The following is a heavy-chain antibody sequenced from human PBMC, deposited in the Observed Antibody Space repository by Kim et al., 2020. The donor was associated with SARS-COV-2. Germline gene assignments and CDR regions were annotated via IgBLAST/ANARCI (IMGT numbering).Heavy chain of an antibody. CDR3: VRPSNDRGYWYFDL. V-gene: IGHV3-72*01. J-gene: IGHJ2*01. Sequence: GGSLRLSCAASGFTFSDHYMDWVRQAPGKGLEWVGRTRNKAKSYTTEYAASVKGRFTISRDDSKNSLYLQMNSLKTEDTAVFYCVRPSNDRGYWYFDLWGRGTLVTVSS. CDR1: GFTFSDHY. D-gene: IGHD1-1*01. CDR2: TRNKAKSYTT.